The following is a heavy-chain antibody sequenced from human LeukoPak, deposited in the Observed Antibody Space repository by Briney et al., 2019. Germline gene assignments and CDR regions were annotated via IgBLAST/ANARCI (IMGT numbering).Heavy chain of an antibody. V-gene: IGHV1-69*05. D-gene: IGHD5-24*01. Sequence: GASVKVSCKASGGTFSSYAISWVRQAPGQGLEWMGGIIPIFGTANYAQKFQGRVTITTDGSTSTAYMELSSLRSEDTAVYYCARAVEGYYYMDVWGKGTTVTVSS. CDR2: IIPIFGTA. CDR1: GGTFSSYA. CDR3: ARAVEGYYYMDV. J-gene: IGHJ6*03.